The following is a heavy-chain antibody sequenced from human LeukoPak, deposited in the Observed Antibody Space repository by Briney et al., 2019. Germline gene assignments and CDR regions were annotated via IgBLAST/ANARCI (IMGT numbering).Heavy chain of an antibody. V-gene: IGHV1-2*02. CDR2: INPNSGGT. D-gene: IGHD4-17*01. J-gene: IGHJ4*02. CDR1: GYTFTGYY. Sequence: GASVKVSCKASGYTFTGYYMHWVRQAPGQGLEWMGWINPNSGGTNYAQKFQGRVTMTRDTSISTAYMELSRLRSDDTAVYYCASTTVTTYYYFDYWGQGTLVTVSA. CDR3: ASTTVTTYYYFDY.